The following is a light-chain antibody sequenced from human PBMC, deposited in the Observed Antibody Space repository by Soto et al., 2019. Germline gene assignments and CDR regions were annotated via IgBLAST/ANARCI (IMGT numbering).Light chain of an antibody. CDR3: QCSHRSPRGXV. J-gene: IGLJ1*01. CDR1: SSNIGAGYD. V-gene: IGLV1-40*01. CDR2: GNS. Sequence: QSVLTQPPSVSGAPGQSVTISCTGSSSNIGAGYDVHWYQQLPGTAPKLLIYGNSNRPSGVPDRFSGSKSGTSASLAITGLQAEDEADYYCQCSHRSPRGXVXAIGPKVPVL.